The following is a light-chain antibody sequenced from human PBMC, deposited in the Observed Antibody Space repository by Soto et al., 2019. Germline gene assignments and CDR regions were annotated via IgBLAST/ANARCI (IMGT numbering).Light chain of an antibody. CDR1: SSDVGGYNY. CDR2: EVT. V-gene: IGLV2-8*01. J-gene: IGLJ1*01. CDR3: SSYAGSNYV. Sequence: QSVLTQPPSASGSPGQSVTISCNGTSSDVGGYNYVSWYQQRPGKAPKVIIYEVTKRPSGVPDRFSGSKSGNTASLTVSGLQAEDEADYYCSSYAGSNYVFGTGTKLTVL.